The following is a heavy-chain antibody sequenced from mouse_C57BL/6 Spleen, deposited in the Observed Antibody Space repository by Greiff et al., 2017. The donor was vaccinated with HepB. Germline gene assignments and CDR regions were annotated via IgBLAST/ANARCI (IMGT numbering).Heavy chain of an antibody. CDR3: ASPYYSNYPAWFAY. J-gene: IGHJ3*01. CDR1: GYAFSSSW. CDR2: IYPGDGDT. D-gene: IGHD2-5*01. V-gene: IGHV1-82*01. Sequence: QVQLQQSGPELVKPGASVKISCKASGYAFSSSWMNWVKQRPGKGLEWIGRIYPGDGDTNYNGKFKGKATLTADKSSSTAYMQLSSLTSEDSAVYFCASPYYSNYPAWFAYWGQGTLVTVSA.